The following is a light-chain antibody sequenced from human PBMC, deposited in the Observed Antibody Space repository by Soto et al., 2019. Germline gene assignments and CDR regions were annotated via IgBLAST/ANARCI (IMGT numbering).Light chain of an antibody. Sequence: EIVLTQSPGTLSLSPGERATLSCRASQSISSSYFAWYQQKPGQAPRLLIYGASSRATGIPDRFSGSGSGTYFTLTISRLEPEDFAVYYWQQYGSSPLYSFGQGTKLEIK. CDR3: QQYGSSPLYS. V-gene: IGKV3-20*01. CDR2: GAS. CDR1: QSISSSY. J-gene: IGKJ2*03.